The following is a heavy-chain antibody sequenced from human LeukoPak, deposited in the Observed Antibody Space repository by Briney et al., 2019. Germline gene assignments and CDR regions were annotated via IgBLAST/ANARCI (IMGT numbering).Heavy chain of an antibody. CDR3: AGQHDTNGYYFY. Sequence: TSETLSLTCAVTGNSFSSGYYWGWIRQPPGKGLEWIGSIYHSGSIYYNPSLKSRVTISVDTSKNRFSLKLSSVTAAVTAVYYCAGQHDTNGYYFYWGQGTLVTVSS. CDR1: GNSFSSGYY. CDR2: IYHSGSI. D-gene: IGHD3-22*01. J-gene: IGHJ4*02. V-gene: IGHV4-38-2*01.